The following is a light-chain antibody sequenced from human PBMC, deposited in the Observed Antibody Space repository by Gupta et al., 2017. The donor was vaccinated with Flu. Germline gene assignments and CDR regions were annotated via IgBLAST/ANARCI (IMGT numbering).Light chain of an antibody. CDR3: QQRSNWPS. CDR1: QSVSSY. Sequence: EIVFTQSPATLSLSPGDRATLSCSASQSVSSYLAWYQQKPGQDPRLLIYDASNRATGIPARFSGSGSGTDFTLSISSLEPEDFAVYYCQQRSNWPSFGPGTKVDIK. V-gene: IGKV3-11*01. CDR2: DAS. J-gene: IGKJ3*01.